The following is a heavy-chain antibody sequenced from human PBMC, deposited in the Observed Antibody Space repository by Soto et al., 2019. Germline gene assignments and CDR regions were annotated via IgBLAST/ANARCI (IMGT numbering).Heavy chain of an antibody. V-gene: IGHV1-69*13. CDR3: ASIKRYYYDSSGPEERWFDP. CDR2: IIPIFGTA. D-gene: IGHD3-22*01. Sequence: SVKVSCKASGGTFSSYAISWVRQAPGQGLEWMGGIIPIFGTANYAQKFQGRVTITADECTSTAYMELSSLRSEDTAVYYCASIKRYYYDSSGPEERWFDPWGQGTLVTVSS. CDR1: GGTFSSYA. J-gene: IGHJ5*02.